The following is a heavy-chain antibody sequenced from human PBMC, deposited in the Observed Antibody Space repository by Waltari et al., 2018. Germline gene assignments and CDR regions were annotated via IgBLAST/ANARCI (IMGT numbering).Heavy chain of an antibody. Sequence: EVQLVESGGGLAQPGGSLSLSCAASGLRFSNYWMTWVRQASGKGPEWVANIKQDGSEKYYMDSVKGRFTISRDNAKNSLYLQMNNLRVEDTAVYYCTRGGRDSSWYWRDWGQGTLVTVSS. D-gene: IGHD6-13*01. CDR3: TRGGRDSSWYWRD. J-gene: IGHJ4*02. CDR1: GLRFSNYW. CDR2: IKQDGSEK. V-gene: IGHV3-7*01.